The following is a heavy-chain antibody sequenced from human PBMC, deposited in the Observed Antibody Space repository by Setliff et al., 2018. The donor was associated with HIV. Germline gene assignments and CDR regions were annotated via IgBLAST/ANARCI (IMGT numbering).Heavy chain of an antibody. Sequence: TLSLTCTVSGGSINSGSYYWNWIRQPAGKGLEWIGHIYASGSVSYDGDSFYNPSLKSRVIISVDTSYSHFSLRLSSVTAADTAVYYCARLHLTQHYYYGMDVWGQGAAVTVSS. CDR1: GGSINSGSYY. J-gene: IGHJ6*02. V-gene: IGHV4-61*09. D-gene: IGHD2-2*01. CDR3: ARLHLTQHYYYGMDV. CDR2: IYASGSVSYDGDS.